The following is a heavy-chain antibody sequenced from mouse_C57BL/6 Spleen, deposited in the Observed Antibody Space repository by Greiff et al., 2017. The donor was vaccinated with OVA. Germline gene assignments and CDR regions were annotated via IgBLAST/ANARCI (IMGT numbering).Heavy chain of an antibody. CDR3: VYSNSLFDY. CDR2: IYPGSGNT. J-gene: IGHJ2*01. D-gene: IGHD2-5*01. V-gene: IGHV1-66*01. CDR1: GYSFTSYY. Sequence: VQLQQSGPELVKPGASVKISCKASGYSFTSYYIHWVKQRPGQGLEWIGWIYPGSGNTKYNEKFKGKATLTADTSSSTAYLQLSSLTSEDSAVYYCVYSNSLFDYWGQGTTLTVSS.